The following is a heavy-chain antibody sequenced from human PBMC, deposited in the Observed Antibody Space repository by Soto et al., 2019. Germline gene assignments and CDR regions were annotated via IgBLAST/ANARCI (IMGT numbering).Heavy chain of an antibody. CDR1: GGSISSGGYY. Sequence: PSETLSLTCTVSGGSISSGGYYWSWIRQHPGKGLEWIGYIYYTGRTYYNPSLKSRVTISVHTSKNQFSLKLSSATAADAAVYYCARAREANAFDIWGQGTMVTVSS. CDR2: IYYTGRT. CDR3: ARAREANAFDI. V-gene: IGHV4-31*03. D-gene: IGHD1-26*01. J-gene: IGHJ3*02.